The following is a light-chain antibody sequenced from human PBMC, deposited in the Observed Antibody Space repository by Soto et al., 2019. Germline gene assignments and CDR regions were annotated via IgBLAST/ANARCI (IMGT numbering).Light chain of an antibody. J-gene: IGLJ3*02. CDR3: SSYAGINNPWV. Sequence: QSALTRPPSASGSPGQSVTISCTGTSSDVGSYNYVSWYQQHPGKAPKLMIYEVSKWPSGVPDRFSGSKSGNTASLTVSGLQAEDEADYYCSSYAGINNPWVFGVGTQLTVL. CDR2: EVS. CDR1: SSDVGSYNY. V-gene: IGLV2-8*01.